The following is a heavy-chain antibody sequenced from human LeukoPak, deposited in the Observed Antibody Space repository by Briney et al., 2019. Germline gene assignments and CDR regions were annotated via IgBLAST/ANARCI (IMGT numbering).Heavy chain of an antibody. D-gene: IGHD4-17*01. V-gene: IGHV3-30-3*01. CDR1: GFTFSSYA. CDR2: ISYDGSNK. J-gene: IGHJ3*02. CDR3: ARDDYGDYKAFDI. Sequence: GRSLRLSCAASGFTFSSYAMHWVRQAPGKGLEWGAVISYDGSNKYYADSVKGRFTISTDNSKNTLCLQMNSLRAEDTAVYYCARDDYGDYKAFDIWGQGTMVTVSS.